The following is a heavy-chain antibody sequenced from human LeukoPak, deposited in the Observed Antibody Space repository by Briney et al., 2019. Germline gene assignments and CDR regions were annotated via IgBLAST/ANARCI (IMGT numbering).Heavy chain of an antibody. J-gene: IGHJ3*02. Sequence: GASVKVSCKASGGTFSSYPISWVRQAPGQGLEWMGGNIPMFDTADFAQKFQGRVTITADTSTSTAYMQLSSLRSEDTAVYYCARARSGPYGSGSLDAFDIWGRGTMVTVSS. V-gene: IGHV1-69*06. D-gene: IGHD3-10*01. CDR1: GGTFSSYP. CDR2: NIPMFDTA. CDR3: ARARSGPYGSGSLDAFDI.